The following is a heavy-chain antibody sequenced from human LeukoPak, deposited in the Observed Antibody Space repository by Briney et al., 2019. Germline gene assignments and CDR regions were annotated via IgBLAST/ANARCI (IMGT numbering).Heavy chain of an antibody. Sequence: GRSLRLSCAASGFTFDDYAMHWVRQAPGKGLEWVSGIGWNSGSIGYADSVKGRFTISRDNAKNSLYLQMNSLRAEDTALYYCAKGNRYNWNDVPASSFDYWGQGTLVTVSS. CDR1: GFTFDDYA. J-gene: IGHJ4*02. D-gene: IGHD1-20*01. CDR3: AKGNRYNWNDVPASSFDY. CDR2: IGWNSGSI. V-gene: IGHV3-9*01.